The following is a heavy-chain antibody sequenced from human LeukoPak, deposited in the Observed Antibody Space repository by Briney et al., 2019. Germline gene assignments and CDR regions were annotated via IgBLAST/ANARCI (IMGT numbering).Heavy chain of an antibody. CDR3: AKSLPGSGCFEY. CDR1: GFTFSSCA. D-gene: IGHD3-10*01. Sequence: GGSLRLSCAASGFTFSSCAMNWVRQAPGKGLEWVSTISSSGGSTYYGDSVKGRFTISRDNSKSTLYLQMNSLRAEDTAIYYCAKSLPGSGCFEYWSQGTLVTVSS. V-gene: IGHV3-23*05. J-gene: IGHJ4*02. CDR2: ISSSGGST.